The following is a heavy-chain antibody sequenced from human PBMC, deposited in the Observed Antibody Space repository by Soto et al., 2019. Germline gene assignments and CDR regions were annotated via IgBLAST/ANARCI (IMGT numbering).Heavy chain of an antibody. V-gene: IGHV3-7*01. CDR1: GFTFSSYW. CDR3: ARVRRFLEWLSTESYYFDY. D-gene: IGHD3-3*01. Sequence: EVQLVESGGGLVQPGGSLRLSCAASGFTFSSYWMSWVRQAPGKGLEWVANIKQDGSEKYYVDSVKGRFTISRDNDKNSRYLQMHSLRAEDTAVYYCARVRRFLEWLSTESYYFDYWGQGTLVTVSS. J-gene: IGHJ4*02. CDR2: IKQDGSEK.